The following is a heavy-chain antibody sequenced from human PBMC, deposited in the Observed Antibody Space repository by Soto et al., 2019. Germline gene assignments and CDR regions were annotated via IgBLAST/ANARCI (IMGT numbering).Heavy chain of an antibody. Sequence: QVQLQESGPGLVKPSETLSLTCTVSGGSISSYYWSWIRQPPGKGLEWIGYIYYSGSTNYNPSLKSRVIISVDTSKNQFSLKLSSVTAADTAVYYCARRSPPSSPWGQASYWYFDLWGRGTLVTVSS. J-gene: IGHJ2*01. CDR2: IYYSGST. CDR1: GGSISSYY. D-gene: IGHD3-16*01. V-gene: IGHV4-59*08. CDR3: ARRSPPSSPWGQASYWYFDL.